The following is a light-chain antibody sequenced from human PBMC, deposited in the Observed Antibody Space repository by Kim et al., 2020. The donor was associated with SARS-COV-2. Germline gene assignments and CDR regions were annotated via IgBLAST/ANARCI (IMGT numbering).Light chain of an antibody. Sequence: QSALTQPASVSGSPGQSITISCTGTNSDVGNYYNYVSWYQQHPGNAPILMIYGVSNRPSGISNRSSGSKSGNTASLTISGLQAEDEADYYCSSYTSSSTLLFGGGTKLTVL. V-gene: IGLV2-14*03. CDR1: NSDVGNYYNY. J-gene: IGLJ2*01. CDR2: GVS. CDR3: SSYTSSSTLL.